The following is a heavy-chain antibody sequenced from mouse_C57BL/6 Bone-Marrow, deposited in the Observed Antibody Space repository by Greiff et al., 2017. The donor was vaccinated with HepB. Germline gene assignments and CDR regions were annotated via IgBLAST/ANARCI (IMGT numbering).Heavy chain of an antibody. Sequence: EVMLVESGGGLVKPGGSLKLSCAASGFTFSSYAMSWVRQTPEKRLEWVATISDGGSYTYYPDNVKGRFTISRDNAKNNLYLQMSHLKSEDTAMYYCAREGSSSYWYFDVWGTGTTVTVSS. CDR1: GFTFSSYA. D-gene: IGHD1-1*01. J-gene: IGHJ1*03. CDR3: AREGSSSYWYFDV. V-gene: IGHV5-4*01. CDR2: ISDGGSYT.